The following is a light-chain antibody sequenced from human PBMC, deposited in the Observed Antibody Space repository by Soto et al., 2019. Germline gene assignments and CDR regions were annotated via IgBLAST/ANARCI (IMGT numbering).Light chain of an antibody. CDR2: EVS. CDR1: SSDIGTYNL. CDR3: CSYARSSPHLV. Sequence: QSVLTQPASVSGSPGQSITISCTGTSSDIGTYNLVSWYQQYPGKAPKVMIYEVSKRPSGVSNRFSGSKSGNTASLTISGLQAEDEADYYCCSYARSSPHLVFGGGTKVTVL. J-gene: IGLJ3*02. V-gene: IGLV2-23*02.